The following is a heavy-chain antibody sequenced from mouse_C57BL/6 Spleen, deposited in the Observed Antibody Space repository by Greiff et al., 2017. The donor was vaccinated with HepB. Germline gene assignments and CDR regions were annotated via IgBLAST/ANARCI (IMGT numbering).Heavy chain of an antibody. CDR3: ARRDRGAWFAY. D-gene: IGHD3-3*01. Sequence: VQLKESGGGLVKPGGSLKLSCAASGFTFSDYGMHWVRQAPEKGLEWVAYISSGSSTIYYADTVKGRFTISRDNAKNTLFLQMTSLRSEDTAMYYCARRDRGAWFAYWGQGTLVTVSA. V-gene: IGHV5-17*01. J-gene: IGHJ3*01. CDR1: GFTFSDYG. CDR2: ISSGSSTI.